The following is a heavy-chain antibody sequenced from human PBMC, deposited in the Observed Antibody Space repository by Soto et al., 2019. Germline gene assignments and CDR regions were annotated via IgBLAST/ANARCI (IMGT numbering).Heavy chain of an antibody. CDR2: IYYSGST. CDR3: AREVGGNSYTDAFDI. CDR1: GGSISSYY. V-gene: IGHV4-59*01. D-gene: IGHD1-26*01. Sequence: PSETLSLTCTVSGGSISSYYWSWIRQPPGKGLEWIGYIYYSGSTNYNPSLKSRVTISVDTSKNQFSLKLSSVTAADTAVYYCAREVGGNSYTDAFDICGQGIMVIVSS. J-gene: IGHJ3*02.